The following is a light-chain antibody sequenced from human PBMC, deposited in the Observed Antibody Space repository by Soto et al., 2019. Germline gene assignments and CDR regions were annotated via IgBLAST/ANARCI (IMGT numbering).Light chain of an antibody. CDR2: EVS. CDR3: CSYAGSSTL. V-gene: IGLV2-23*02. J-gene: IGLJ1*01. Sequence: QSVLTQPASVSGSPGQSITISCTGTSSDVGSYNLVSWYQQHPGKAPKLMIYEVSKRPSGVSNRFPGSKSGNTASLTISGLQAEDEADYYCCSYAGSSTLFGTGTKVTVL. CDR1: SSDVGSYNL.